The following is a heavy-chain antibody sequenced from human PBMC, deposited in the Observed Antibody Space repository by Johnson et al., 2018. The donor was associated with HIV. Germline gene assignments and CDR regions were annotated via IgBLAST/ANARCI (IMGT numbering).Heavy chain of an antibody. D-gene: IGHD3-3*01. CDR2: ISSDGSNK. Sequence: QVQLVESGGGLVKPGRSLRLSCAASGFTFDDYAMHWVRQAPGKGLEWVAVISSDGSNKYFADSVKGRFTISRDNAKNTLYLQMNSLRAEDTAVYYCARESRYNFWSGYDAFDIWGQGTMVTVSS. J-gene: IGHJ3*02. CDR1: GFTFDDYA. CDR3: ARESRYNFWSGYDAFDI. V-gene: IGHV3-30*04.